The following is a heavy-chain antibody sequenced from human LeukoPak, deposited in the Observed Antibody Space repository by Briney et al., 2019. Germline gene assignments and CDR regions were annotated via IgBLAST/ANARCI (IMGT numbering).Heavy chain of an antibody. D-gene: IGHD3-3*01. CDR2: IYSTGST. CDR1: GGSISGYY. Sequence: PSAIMTPTSTVTGGSISGYYWTWVRPPPGKGLELAGSIYSTGSTNYNASLKTRVTISLDTSKNQFSLKLSSVTAADTAAYYCARVETSRYWYFDLWGRGTLVTVSS. V-gene: IGHV4-59*01. CDR3: ARVETSRYWYFDL. J-gene: IGHJ2*01.